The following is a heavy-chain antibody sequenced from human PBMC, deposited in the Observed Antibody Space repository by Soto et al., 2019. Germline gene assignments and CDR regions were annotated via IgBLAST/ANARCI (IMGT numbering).Heavy chain of an antibody. V-gene: IGHV3-21*01. CDR1: GFTFSSYS. CDR2: ISSSSSYI. J-gene: IGHJ5*02. Sequence: EVQLVESGGGLVKPGGSLRLSCAASGFTFSSYSMNWVRQAPGKGLEWVSSISSSSSYIYYADSVKGRFTISRDNAKNSLYLQMNSLRPVDTAVYYCARDNSSSSDGWFDPWGQGTLVTVSS. D-gene: IGHD6-13*01. CDR3: ARDNSSSSDGWFDP.